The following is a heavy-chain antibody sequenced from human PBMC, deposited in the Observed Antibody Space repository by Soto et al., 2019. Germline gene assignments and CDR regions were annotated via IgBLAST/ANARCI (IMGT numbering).Heavy chain of an antibody. Sequence: QVQLVQSGAEVKKPGASVKVSCKASGYTFTSYAMHWVRQAPGQRLEWMGWINAGNGNTKYSQKFQGRVTITRDTSASTAYMELSSLRSEDTAVYYCARLGVRGVIVDAFDIWGQGTMVTVSS. CDR2: INAGNGNT. J-gene: IGHJ3*02. CDR1: GYTFTSYA. CDR3: ARLGVRGVIVDAFDI. V-gene: IGHV1-3*01. D-gene: IGHD3-10*01.